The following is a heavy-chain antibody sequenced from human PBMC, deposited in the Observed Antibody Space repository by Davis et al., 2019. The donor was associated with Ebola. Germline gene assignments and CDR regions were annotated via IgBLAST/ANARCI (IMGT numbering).Heavy chain of an antibody. CDR3: ARLRTWTEGSTWRFFDY. D-gene: IGHD1-26*01. CDR1: GYTFTSYA. Sequence: ASVKVSCKASGYTFTSYAISWVRQAPGQGLEWMGWISAYNGNTIYEQKLQGRVTMTTDTSTTTAYMELRSLRSDDTAVYYCARLRTWTEGSTWRFFDYWGQGTLVTVSS. J-gene: IGHJ4*02. CDR2: ISAYNGNT. V-gene: IGHV1-18*01.